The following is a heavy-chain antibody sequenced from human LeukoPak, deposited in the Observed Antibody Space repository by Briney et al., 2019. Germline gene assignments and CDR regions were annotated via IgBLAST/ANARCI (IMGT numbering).Heavy chain of an antibody. D-gene: IGHD3-22*01. CDR1: GFSFSSYC. CDR3: ARGPYDSSGYYYYGMDV. Sequence: PGRSLRLSCAASGFSFSSYCMNWVRQAPCKGLEWVADISYDESNKYYADSVKGRFTISRDNAKNTLYLQMNSLRVEDTAVYYCARGPYDSSGYYYYGMDVRGQGTTVTVSS. J-gene: IGHJ6*02. CDR2: ISYDESNK. V-gene: IGHV3-30*03.